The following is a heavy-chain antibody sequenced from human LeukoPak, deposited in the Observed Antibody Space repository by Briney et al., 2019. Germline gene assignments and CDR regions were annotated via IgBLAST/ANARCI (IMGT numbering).Heavy chain of an antibody. CDR1: GYTFTSYG. D-gene: IGHD3-22*01. V-gene: IGHV1-18*01. J-gene: IGHJ3*02. Sequence: ASVKVSCKASGYTFTSYGISWVRQAPGQRLEWMGWISAYNGNTNYAQKLQGRVTMTTDTSTSTAYMELRSLRSDDTAVYYCAMNTYYYDSSGYYFNAFDIWGQGTMVTVSS. CDR3: AMNTYYYDSSGYYFNAFDI. CDR2: ISAYNGNT.